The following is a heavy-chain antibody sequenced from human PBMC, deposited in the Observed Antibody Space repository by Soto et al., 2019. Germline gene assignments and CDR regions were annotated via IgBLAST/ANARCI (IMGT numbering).Heavy chain of an antibody. V-gene: IGHV4-59*01. CDR3: ARGVYGDYFDY. CDR1: GGYIGSYY. J-gene: IGHJ4*02. D-gene: IGHD4-17*01. CDR2: IYYSGST. Sequence: SETLSLTCTVSGGYIGSYYWSWIRQPPGKGLEWIGYIYYSGSTNYNPSLKSRVTISVDTSKNQFSLKLSSVTAADTAVYYCARGVYGDYFDYWGQGTLVTVSS.